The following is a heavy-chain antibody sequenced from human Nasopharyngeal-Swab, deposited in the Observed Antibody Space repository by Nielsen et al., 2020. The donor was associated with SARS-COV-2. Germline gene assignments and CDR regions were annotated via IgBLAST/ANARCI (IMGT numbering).Heavy chain of an antibody. Sequence: WVRQAPGQGLEWMGRINPNSGGTNYAQKFQGRVTMTRDTSISTAYMELSRLTSDDTAVYYCARREDYGDYYFDYWGQGTLVTVSS. V-gene: IGHV1-2*06. CDR2: INPNSGGT. J-gene: IGHJ4*02. D-gene: IGHD4-17*01. CDR3: ARREDYGDYYFDY.